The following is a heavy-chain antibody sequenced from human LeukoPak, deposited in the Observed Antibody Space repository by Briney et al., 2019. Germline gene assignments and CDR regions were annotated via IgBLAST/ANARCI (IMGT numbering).Heavy chain of an antibody. CDR2: ISYDGSNK. CDR1: GFTFSSYG. D-gene: IGHD6-19*01. V-gene: IGHV3-30*18. CDR3: AKDGSNSSGWYGY. Sequence: GGSLRLSCAASGFTFSSYGMHWVRQAPGKGLEWVAVISYDGSNKYYADSVKGRLTISRDNSKNTLYLQMNSLRAEDTAVYYCAKDGSNSSGWYGYWGQGTLVTVSS. J-gene: IGHJ4*02.